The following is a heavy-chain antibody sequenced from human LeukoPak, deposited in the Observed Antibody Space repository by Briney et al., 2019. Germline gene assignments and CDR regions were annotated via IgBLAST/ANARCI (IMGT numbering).Heavy chain of an antibody. CDR1: GFTFSSYW. J-gene: IGHJ4*02. CDR3: ARDVWTGVAVSDY. D-gene: IGHD6-19*01. V-gene: IGHV3-7*01. CDR2: IKEDGSIQ. Sequence: PGGSLRLSCVASGFTFSSYWMTWVRQAPGKGLEWLANIKEDGSIQYYLDSVGGRFTISRDNAKTSVYLQLNSLGADDTAVYYCARDVWTGVAVSDYWGQGTLVTVSS.